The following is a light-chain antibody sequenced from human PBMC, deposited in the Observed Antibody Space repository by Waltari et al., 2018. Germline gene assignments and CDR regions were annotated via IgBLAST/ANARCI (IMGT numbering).Light chain of an antibody. J-gene: IGLJ1*01. Sequence: QSGLAQPASASGSPGRSITITCTGTTSDVGNYNIVSWYQQHPGKAPRLLIYEVTKRPPGTSDRFSASKSGNTASLSISGLQAQEDEADYYCCSYVGLGTYVFGTGTKVTV. CDR2: EVT. V-gene: IGLV2-23*02. CDR3: CSYVGLGTYV. CDR1: TSDVGNYNI.